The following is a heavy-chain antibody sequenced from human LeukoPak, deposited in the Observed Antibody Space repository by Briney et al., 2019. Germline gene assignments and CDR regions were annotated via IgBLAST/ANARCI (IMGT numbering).Heavy chain of an antibody. CDR2: ISYDGSNK. J-gene: IGHJ4*02. D-gene: IGHD6-6*01. V-gene: IGHV3-30*03. CDR3: ARGVIAARPDY. Sequence: GGSLRLSCAASGFTFSSYGMHWVRQAPGKGLEWVAVISYDGSNKYYADSVKGRFTISRDNSKNTLYLQMNSLRAEDTAVYYCARGVIAARPDYWGQGTLVTVSS. CDR1: GFTFSSYG.